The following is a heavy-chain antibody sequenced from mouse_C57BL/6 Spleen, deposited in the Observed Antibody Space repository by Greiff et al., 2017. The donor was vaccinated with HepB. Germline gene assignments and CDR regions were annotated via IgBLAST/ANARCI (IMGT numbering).Heavy chain of an antibody. J-gene: IGHJ3*01. CDR1: GYAFSSYW. CDR2: IYPGDGDT. Sequence: QVHVKQSGAELVKPGASVKISCKASGYAFSSYWMNWVKQRPGKGLEWIGQIYPGDGDTNYNGKFKGKATLTADKSSSTAYMQLSSLTSEDSAVYFCARSNDGYFAYWGQGTLVTVSA. V-gene: IGHV1-80*01. CDR3: ARSNDGYFAY. D-gene: IGHD2-3*01.